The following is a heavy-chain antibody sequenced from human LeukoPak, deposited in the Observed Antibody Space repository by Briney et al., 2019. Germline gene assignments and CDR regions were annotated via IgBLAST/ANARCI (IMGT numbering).Heavy chain of an antibody. Sequence: SETLSLTCTVSGGSISSYYWSWIRQPPGKGLEWIGYIYYSGSTNYNPSLKSRVTMSVDTSKNQFSLKLSSVTAADTAVYYCARDSRELLSFDYWGQGTLVTVSS. J-gene: IGHJ4*02. D-gene: IGHD1-26*01. CDR2: IYYSGST. CDR3: ARDSRELLSFDY. CDR1: GGSISSYY. V-gene: IGHV4-59*12.